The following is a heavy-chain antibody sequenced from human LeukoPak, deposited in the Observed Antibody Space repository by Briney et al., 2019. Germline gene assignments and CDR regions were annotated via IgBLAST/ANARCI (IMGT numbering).Heavy chain of an antibody. Sequence: ASVKVSCKASGYTFTGYYMHWVRQAPGQGLEWMGWINPNSGGTNYAQKFQGWVTMTRDTSISTAYMELSRLRSDDTAVYYCAITNEGSSSCLNYWGQGTLVTVSS. CDR2: INPNSGGT. J-gene: IGHJ4*02. CDR1: GYTFTGYY. D-gene: IGHD6-13*01. CDR3: AITNEGSSSCLNY. V-gene: IGHV1-2*04.